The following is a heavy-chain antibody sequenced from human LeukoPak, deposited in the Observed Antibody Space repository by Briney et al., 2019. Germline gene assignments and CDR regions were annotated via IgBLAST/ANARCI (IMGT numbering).Heavy chain of an antibody. D-gene: IGHD2-8*02. CDR3: AKRGVVIRVILVGFHKEAYYFDS. V-gene: IGHV3-23*01. CDR1: GITLSNYG. J-gene: IGHJ4*02. CDR2: ISGSGGRP. Sequence: GGSLRLSCAVSGITLSNYGMSWVRQAPGKGLEWVAGISGSGGRPNYADSVKGRFTISGDNAKNTLYLQMNSLRAEDTAVYFCAKRGVVIRVILVGFHKEAYYFDSWGQGALVTVSS.